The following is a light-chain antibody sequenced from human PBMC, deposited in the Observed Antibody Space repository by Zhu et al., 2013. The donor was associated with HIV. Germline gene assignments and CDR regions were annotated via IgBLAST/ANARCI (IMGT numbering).Light chain of an antibody. CDR1: QSIKTN. J-gene: IGKJ4*01. Sequence: EIVMTQSPVTLSVSPGDRVTLSCRASQSIKTNLAWYQQKSGQAPRLLIYGTSTRATGIPARFSGSGSGTDFTLTISSLEPEDFAVYYCQQRSNWPLTFGGGTKVEIK. V-gene: IGKV3-11*01. CDR3: QQRSNWPLT. CDR2: GTS.